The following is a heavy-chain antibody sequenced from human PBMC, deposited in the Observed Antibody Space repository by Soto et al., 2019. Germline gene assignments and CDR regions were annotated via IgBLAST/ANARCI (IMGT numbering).Heavy chain of an antibody. J-gene: IGHJ6*02. D-gene: IGHD3-22*01. CDR3: AKDLRMIVVTPPYGMDV. CDR1: GFTFSTYG. CDR2: TSYDGSRK. V-gene: IGHV3-30*18. Sequence: QVQLVESGGGVVQTGRSLRLSCVASGFTFSTYGMHWVRQAPGKGLEWVALTSYDGSRKYYADSVKGRFTISRDNSKNTVYLPMNSLRVEDTAVYYCAKDLRMIVVTPPYGMDVWGQGTTVTVSS.